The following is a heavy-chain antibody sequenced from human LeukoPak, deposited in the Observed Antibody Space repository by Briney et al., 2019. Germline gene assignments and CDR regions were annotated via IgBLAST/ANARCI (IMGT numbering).Heavy chain of an antibody. V-gene: IGHV4-59*01. CDR1: GGSISSYY. D-gene: IGHD2-2*01. CDR3: ARDDCSSTSCFNFDY. CDR2: IYYSGST. J-gene: IGHJ4*02. Sequence: PSETLSLTCTVSGGSISSYYWSWIRQPPGKGLEWIGYIYYSGSTNYNPSLKSRVTISVDTSKNQFSLKLSSVTAADTAVYYCARDDCSSTSCFNFDYWGQGTLVTVSS.